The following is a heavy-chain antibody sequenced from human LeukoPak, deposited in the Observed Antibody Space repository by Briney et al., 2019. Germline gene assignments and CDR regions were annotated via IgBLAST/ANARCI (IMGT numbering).Heavy chain of an antibody. CDR3: TRAPHPRCSSSGCYLDY. J-gene: IGHJ4*02. D-gene: IGHD2-2*01. CDR1: GFTFGDYA. Sequence: GGSLRLSCSTSGFTFGDYAMSWVRRAPGRGWEWEGFIQAKACGGATKYAASVNGRFSISRDDSQSIANLQMNDLKTEDTAVYYCTRAPHPRCSSSGCYLDYWGQGTLVTVSS. V-gene: IGHV3-49*04. CDR2: IQAKACGGAT.